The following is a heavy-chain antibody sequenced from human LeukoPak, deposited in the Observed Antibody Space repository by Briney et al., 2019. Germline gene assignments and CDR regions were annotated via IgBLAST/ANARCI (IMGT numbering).Heavy chain of an antibody. J-gene: IGHJ4*02. D-gene: IGHD3-22*01. CDR3: ARAGYYDSSGLYYFDY. CDR1: GFTSSSYG. CDR2: IWYDGSNK. V-gene: IGHV3-33*01. Sequence: PGRSLRLSCAASGFTSSSYGMHWVRQAPGKGLEWVAVIWYDGSNKYYADSVKGRFTISRDNSKNTLYLQMNSLRAEDTAVYYCARAGYYDSSGLYYFDYWGQGTLVTVSS.